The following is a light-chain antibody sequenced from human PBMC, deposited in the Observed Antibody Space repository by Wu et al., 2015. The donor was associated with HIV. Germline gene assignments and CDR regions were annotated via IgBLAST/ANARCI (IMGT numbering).Light chain of an antibody. Sequence: EIVLTQSPATLSLSPGERATLSCRASQSVSSYLAWYQQKPGQGPRLLIYGASKRATGIPDRFSGRGSGTDFTLTISRLEPEDFAVYYCQQYGSSPWTFGQGTKVEIK. CDR1: QSVSSY. J-gene: IGKJ1*01. CDR2: GAS. V-gene: IGKV3-20*01. CDR3: QQYGSSPWT.